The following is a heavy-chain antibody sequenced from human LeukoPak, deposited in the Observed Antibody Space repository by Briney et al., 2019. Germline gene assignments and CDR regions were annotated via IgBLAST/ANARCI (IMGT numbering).Heavy chain of an antibody. CDR2: IIPILGIA. CDR1: GGTFSSYA. J-gene: IGHJ4*02. Sequence: GASVKVSCKASGGTFSSYAISWVRHAPGQGLEWMGRIIPILGIANYAQKFQGRVTITADKSTSTAYMELSSLRSEDTAVYYCARVTMVQGVIITHFDYWGQGTLVTVSS. D-gene: IGHD3-10*01. V-gene: IGHV1-69*04. CDR3: ARVTMVQGVIITHFDY.